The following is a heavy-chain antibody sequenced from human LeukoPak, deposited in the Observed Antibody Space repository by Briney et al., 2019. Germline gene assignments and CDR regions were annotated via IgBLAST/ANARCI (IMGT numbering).Heavy chain of an antibody. Sequence: PSESLSLTCAVYGGSFGVYYWRWVRQPPGKGLEWIGEINHSGSTNYNPSRKSRVTISVDMSKNQFSLKLSSVTAADTAVYYCAGPGAGDLDYWGQGTLVTVSS. CDR1: GGSFGVYY. V-gene: IGHV4-34*01. J-gene: IGHJ4*02. CDR3: AGPGAGDLDY. D-gene: IGHD3-10*01. CDR2: INHSGST.